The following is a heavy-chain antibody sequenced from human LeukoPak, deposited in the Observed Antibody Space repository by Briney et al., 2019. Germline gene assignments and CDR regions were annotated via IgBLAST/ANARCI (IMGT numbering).Heavy chain of an antibody. V-gene: IGHV5-51*01. J-gene: IGHJ4*02. CDR1: GYSFTTYW. D-gene: IGHD1-26*01. Sequence: GESLKISCKGSGYSFTTYWIGWVRQMPGKGLEWMGIIYPGDSDTTYSPSFQGQVTISADKSISTAYLQWSSLKASDTAIYYCARRSGSYGLSVDYWGQGTLVTVSS. CDR3: ARRSGSYGLSVDY. CDR2: IYPGDSDT.